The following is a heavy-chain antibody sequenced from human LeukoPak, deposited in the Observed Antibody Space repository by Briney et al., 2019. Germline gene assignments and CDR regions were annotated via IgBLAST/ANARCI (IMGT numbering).Heavy chain of an antibody. CDR2: ITVYNNKT. CDR3: ARQRFSDVHAFDV. V-gene: IGHV1-18*01. Sequence: ASVKVSCKASGYSFIAYSVSWVRQAPGQGLEWMAMITVYNNKTDFSQQVEDRLTMTTDTSTSTAYMELKSLTSDDTAVYYCARQRFSDVHAFDVWGQGTVVSVS. CDR1: GYSFIAYS. J-gene: IGHJ3*01. D-gene: IGHD2-21*02.